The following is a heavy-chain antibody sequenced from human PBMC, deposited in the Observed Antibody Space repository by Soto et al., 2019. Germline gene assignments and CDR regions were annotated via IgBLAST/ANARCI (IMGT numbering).Heavy chain of an antibody. CDR2: IYYSGST. V-gene: IGHV4-39*01. CDR3: ARLVYDSSGYRPG. CDR1: GGSISSSNYY. J-gene: IGHJ4*02. Sequence: QLQLQESGPGLVKPSETLSLTCTVSGGSISSSNYYWGWIRQPPGKGLEWIGSIYYSGSTYYNPSLKLRVTIPVDTAKNQFSLKLSSVPAAATAVYYCARLVYDSSGYRPGWGQGTLVTVSS. D-gene: IGHD3-22*01.